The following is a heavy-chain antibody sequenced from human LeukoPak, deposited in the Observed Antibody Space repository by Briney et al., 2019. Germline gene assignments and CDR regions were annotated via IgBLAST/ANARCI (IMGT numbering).Heavy chain of an antibody. CDR2: IRYDGSNK. Sequence: GGSLRLSCAASGFTFSSYGMHWVRQAPGKGQEWVAFIRYDGSNKYYADSVKGRFTISRDNSKNTLYLQMNSLRAEDTAVYYCAKATMVRGVTPFDYWGQGTLVTVSS. J-gene: IGHJ4*02. V-gene: IGHV3-30*02. CDR1: GFTFSSYG. D-gene: IGHD3-10*01. CDR3: AKATMVRGVTPFDY.